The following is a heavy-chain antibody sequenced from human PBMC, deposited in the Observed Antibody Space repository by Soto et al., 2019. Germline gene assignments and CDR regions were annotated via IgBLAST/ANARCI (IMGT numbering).Heavy chain of an antibody. CDR3: ARRNYFYALDV. Sequence: TSETLSLTCAVSGGSFSGYYWGWVRQPPGKGLEWVGEINYSGSTNYNPSLKRRVTISVDTSKNQVSLKVTSVTAADTAMYYCARRNYFYALDVWGQGTTVTVSS. J-gene: IGHJ6*02. CDR2: INYSGST. V-gene: IGHV4-34*01. CDR1: GGSFSGYY.